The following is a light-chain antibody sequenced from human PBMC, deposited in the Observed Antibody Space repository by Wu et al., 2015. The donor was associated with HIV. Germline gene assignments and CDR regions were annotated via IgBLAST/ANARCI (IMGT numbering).Light chain of an antibody. CDR1: QTISSY. CDR2: AAS. J-gene: IGKJ4*01. Sequence: DIQMTQSPSSLSASVGDRVTITCRASQTISSYLNWYQQRPGKAPKVLIYAASSLQSGVPSRFSGSGSGTDFTLTINSLQPEDFATYYCQQSYSTLSTFGGGTKVEIK. CDR3: QQSYSTLST. V-gene: IGKV1-39*01.